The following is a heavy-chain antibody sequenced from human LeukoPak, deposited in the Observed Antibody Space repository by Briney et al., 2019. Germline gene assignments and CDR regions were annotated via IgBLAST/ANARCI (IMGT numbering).Heavy chain of an antibody. D-gene: IGHD6-13*01. J-gene: IGHJ6*03. CDR2: IYYSGST. CDR3: ARLRAIAIYYMDV. CDR1: GGSISSSSHY. Sequence: SETLSLTCTVSGGSISSSSHYWGWIRQPPGKGLEWIGSIYYSGSTYYNPSLKSRVTISVDTSKNQFSLKLSSVTAADTAVYYCARLRAIAIYYMDVWGKGTTVTVSS. V-gene: IGHV4-39*01.